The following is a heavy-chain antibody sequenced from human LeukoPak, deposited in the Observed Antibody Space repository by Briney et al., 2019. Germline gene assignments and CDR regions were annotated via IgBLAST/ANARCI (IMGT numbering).Heavy chain of an antibody. CDR3: ARGSATYYRYFDY. CDR2: ISSSSSYI. CDR1: GFTFSSYE. V-gene: IGHV3-21*04. J-gene: IGHJ4*02. D-gene: IGHD3-10*01. Sequence: PGGSLRLSCAASGFTFSSYEMNWVRQAPGKGLEWVSSISSSSSYIYYADSVKGRFTISRDNAKNSLYLQMNSLRAEDTALYYCARGSATYYRYFDYWGQGILVTVSS.